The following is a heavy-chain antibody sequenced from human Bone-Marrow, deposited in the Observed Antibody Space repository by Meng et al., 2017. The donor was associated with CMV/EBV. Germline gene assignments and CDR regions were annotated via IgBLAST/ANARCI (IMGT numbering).Heavy chain of an antibody. CDR1: GFAFTSYA. Sequence: LRPSCAASGFAFTSYAMTGVGQAPGKGLEWVSAISDSGGRTYADFVQGRFTISRDNSKNTLYLEMNSLRAEDTAVYYCVTQRGYIDQWGQGTLVTVSS. CDR2: ISDSGGRT. V-gene: IGHV3-23*01. J-gene: IGHJ4*02. D-gene: IGHD5-12*01. CDR3: VTQRGYIDQ.